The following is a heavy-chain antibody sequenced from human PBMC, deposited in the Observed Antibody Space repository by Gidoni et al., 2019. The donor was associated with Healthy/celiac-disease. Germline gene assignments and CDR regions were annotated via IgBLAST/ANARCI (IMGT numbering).Heavy chain of an antibody. Sequence: QVQLQESGPGLVKPSQTLSLTCTVSGGSISSGSYYWSWIRQPTGKGLEWIGRIYTSGSTNYNPSLKSRVTISVDTSKNQFSLKLSSVTAADTAVYYCAYTGYYDFWSGYYPSPYYYFDYWGQGTLVTVSS. CDR2: IYTSGST. J-gene: IGHJ4*02. D-gene: IGHD3-3*01. CDR1: GGSISSGSYY. V-gene: IGHV4-61*02. CDR3: AYTGYYDFWSGYYPSPYYYFDY.